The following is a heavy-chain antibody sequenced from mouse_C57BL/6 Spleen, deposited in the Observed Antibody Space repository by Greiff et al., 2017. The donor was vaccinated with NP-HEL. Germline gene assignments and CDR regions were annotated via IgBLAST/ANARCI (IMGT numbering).Heavy chain of an antibody. CDR3: ARSFTTVWYFDV. D-gene: IGHD1-1*01. J-gene: IGHJ1*03. V-gene: IGHV1-80*01. CDR1: GYAFSSYW. CDR2: IYPGDGDT. Sequence: QVQLQQSGAELVKPGASVKISCKASGYAFSSYWMNWVKQRPGKGLEWIGQIYPGDGDTNYNGKFKGKATLTADKSSSTAYMQLSSLTSEDSAVYFCARSFTTVWYFDVWGTGTTVTVSS.